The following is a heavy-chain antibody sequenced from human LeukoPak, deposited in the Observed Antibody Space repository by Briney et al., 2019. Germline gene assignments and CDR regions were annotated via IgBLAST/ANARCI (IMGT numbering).Heavy chain of an antibody. Sequence: GGSLRLSCAASGFTFSGYSMNWVRQAPGKGLEWVSSISSSSSYIYYADSVKGRFTISRDNAQNSLYLQMNSLRAEDTAVYYCARARGSIVVAAHYFDYWGQGTLVTVSS. CDR3: ARARGSIVVAAHYFDY. V-gene: IGHV3-21*01. J-gene: IGHJ4*02. D-gene: IGHD6-19*01. CDR2: ISSSSSYI. CDR1: GFTFSGYS.